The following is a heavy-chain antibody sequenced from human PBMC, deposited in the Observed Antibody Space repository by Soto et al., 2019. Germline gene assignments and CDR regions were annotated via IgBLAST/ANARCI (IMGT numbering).Heavy chain of an antibody. CDR1: GFTFSSYS. V-gene: IGHV3-21*01. Sequence: GGSLRLSCAASGFTFSSYSMNWVRQAPGKGLEWVSSISSSSSYIYYADSVKGRFTISRDNAKNSLYLQMNSLRAEDTAVYYCARETLLWFGELPPSIDYWGQGTLVTVSS. CDR2: ISSSSSYI. J-gene: IGHJ4*02. CDR3: ARETLLWFGELPPSIDY. D-gene: IGHD3-10*01.